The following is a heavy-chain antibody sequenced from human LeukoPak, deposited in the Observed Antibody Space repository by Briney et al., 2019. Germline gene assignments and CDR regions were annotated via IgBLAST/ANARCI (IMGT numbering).Heavy chain of an antibody. J-gene: IGHJ3*02. CDR3: AKELYYYDSKGCAFDI. V-gene: IGHV3-30*02. D-gene: IGHD3-22*01. CDR2: IRYDGSNK. CDR1: GLTFSRYG. Sequence: GGPLRLFCAVWGLTFSRYGMQGVRQARGKGGEGGAFIRYDGSNKYYADSVKGRFTISRDNSNNTLYLQMNSLRAEDTAVYYCAKELYYYDSKGCAFDIWGQGTMVTVSS.